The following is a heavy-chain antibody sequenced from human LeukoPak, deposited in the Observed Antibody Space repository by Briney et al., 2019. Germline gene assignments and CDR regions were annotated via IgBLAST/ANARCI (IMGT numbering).Heavy chain of an antibody. Sequence: PGGSLRLSCAVSGFTFSTYSLHWVRQAPGKGLEWVAVISYDGSNKYYADSVKGRFTISRDNAKNTLYLQMNSLRAEDTAMYYCTRILVGGNRAFDIWGQGTMATVSS. CDR3: TRILVGGNRAFDI. J-gene: IGHJ3*02. D-gene: IGHD2-21*01. CDR2: ISYDGSNK. V-gene: IGHV3-30*04. CDR1: GFTFSTYS.